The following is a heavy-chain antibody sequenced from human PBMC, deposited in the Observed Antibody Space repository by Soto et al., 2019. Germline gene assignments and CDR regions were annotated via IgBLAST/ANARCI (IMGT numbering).Heavy chain of an antibody. V-gene: IGHV3-23*01. CDR2: ISGSGGST. CDR1: GFTFSSYA. Sequence: EVQLLESGGGLVQPGGSLRLSCAASGFTFSSYAMSWVRQAPGKGLEWVSAISGSGGSTYYADSVKGRFTISSDNSKNTLYVQMNSLRAEDTAVHYCAKEAQYSYGIFDYSGQGTLVTDSS. CDR3: AKEAQYSYGIFDY. D-gene: IGHD5-18*01. J-gene: IGHJ4*02.